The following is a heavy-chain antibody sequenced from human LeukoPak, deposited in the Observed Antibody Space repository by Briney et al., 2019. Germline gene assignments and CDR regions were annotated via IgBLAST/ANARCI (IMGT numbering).Heavy chain of an antibody. CDR3: ARLPVAGTSFRDY. J-gene: IGHJ4*02. D-gene: IGHD6-6*01. V-gene: IGHV4-59*08. Sequence: PSETLSLTCTVSGGSISSYYWSWIRQPAGKGLEWIGHIYSSGTTNYNPSLKSRVTISVDTSKNQFSLNLSSVTAADTAVYHCARLPVAGTSFRDYWGQGTLVTVSS. CDR1: GGSISSYY. CDR2: IYSSGTT.